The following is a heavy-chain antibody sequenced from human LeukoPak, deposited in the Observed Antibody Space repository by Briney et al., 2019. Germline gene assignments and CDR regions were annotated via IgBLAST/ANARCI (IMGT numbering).Heavy chain of an antibody. CDR2: INHSGST. Sequence: SETLSLTCAVYGGSFSGYYWSWIRQPLGKGLEWIGEINHSGSTNYNPSLKSRVTISVDTSKNQFSLKLSSVTAADTAVYYCARGIYYYGSGSYYPSYYYYGMDVWGQGTTVTVSS. V-gene: IGHV4-34*01. CDR3: ARGIYYYGSGSYYPSYYYYGMDV. J-gene: IGHJ6*02. D-gene: IGHD3-10*01. CDR1: GGSFSGYY.